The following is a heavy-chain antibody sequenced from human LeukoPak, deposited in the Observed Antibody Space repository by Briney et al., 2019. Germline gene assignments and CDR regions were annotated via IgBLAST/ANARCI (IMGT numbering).Heavy chain of an antibody. D-gene: IGHD3-10*01. CDR2: ISSSSTYI. CDR1: GFTFNIYA. CDR3: ARVRPKLVLLVEGDYYGSD. J-gene: IGHJ4*02. V-gene: IGHV3-21*01. Sequence: PGWSLRLSCAASGFTFNIYAINWVRQAPGKGLEWVSSISSSSTYIYYADSVKGRFTISRDNSKNTLYLQMNSLRAEDTAVYYCARVRPKLVLLVEGDYYGSDWGQGTLVTVSS.